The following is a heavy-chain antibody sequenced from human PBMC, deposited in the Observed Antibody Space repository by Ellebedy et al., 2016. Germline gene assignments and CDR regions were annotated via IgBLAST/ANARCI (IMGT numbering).Heavy chain of an antibody. D-gene: IGHD3-9*01. J-gene: IGHJ4*02. V-gene: IGHV3-7*03. CDR2: IKPDGSVT. Sequence: GESLKISCVASGFTFSSYWIHWVRQAPGKGLKWVADIKPDGSVTYYVDYVRGRLTISRDNARSSVYLQLNSLRVEDTAVYHCARDLTASGTLDYWGRGTLVTVSS. CDR1: GFTFSSYW. CDR3: ARDLTASGTLDY.